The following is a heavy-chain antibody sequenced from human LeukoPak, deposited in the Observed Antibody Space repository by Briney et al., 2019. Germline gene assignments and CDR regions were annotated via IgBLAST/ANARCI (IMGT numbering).Heavy chain of an antibody. D-gene: IGHD3-10*01. Sequence: SETLSLTCTVSGGSISSSSYYWGWIRQPPGKGLEWIGSIYYSGSTYYNPSLKSRVTISVDTSKNQFSLKLSSVTAADTAVYYCARGKSLVRGVIISEYFDYWGQGTLVTVSS. CDR2: IYYSGST. CDR3: ARGKSLVRGVIISEYFDY. CDR1: GGSISSSSYY. V-gene: IGHV4-39*01. J-gene: IGHJ4*02.